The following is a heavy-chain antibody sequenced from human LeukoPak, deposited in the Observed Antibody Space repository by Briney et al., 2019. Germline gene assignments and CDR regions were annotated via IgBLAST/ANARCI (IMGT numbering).Heavy chain of an antibody. D-gene: IGHD6-19*01. CDR3: ARGKYSSGWPDY. J-gene: IGHJ4*02. CDR1: GYSFTSNY. Sequence: GASVKVSCKASGYSFTSNYIHWVRQAPGQGLEWMGMIYPRDGSTSYAQRFQDRVTMTRDTSTSTVYMELSSLRSEDTAVYYCARGKYSSGWPDYWGQGTLVTVSS. CDR2: IYPRDGST. V-gene: IGHV1-46*01.